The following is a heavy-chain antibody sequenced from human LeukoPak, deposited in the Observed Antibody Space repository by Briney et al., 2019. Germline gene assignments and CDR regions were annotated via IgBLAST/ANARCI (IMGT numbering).Heavy chain of an antibody. V-gene: IGHV4-59*01. D-gene: IGHD1-14*01. CDR2: VYYTGST. CDR3: ARDPETPYYFYGLDV. CDR1: GGSISYY. J-gene: IGHJ6*04. Sequence: SETLSLTCTVSGGSISYYYSWIRQPPGKGLEGIGYVYYTGSTNYNPSLRSRVTISLDTSRNQFSLNLSSVTAADTAVYYCARDPETPYYFYGLDVWGKGTTVTVSS.